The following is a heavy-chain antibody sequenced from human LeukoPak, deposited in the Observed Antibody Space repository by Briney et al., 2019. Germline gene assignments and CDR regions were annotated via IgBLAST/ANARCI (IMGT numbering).Heavy chain of an antibody. CDR1: GFTFSDHL. J-gene: IGHJ4*02. Sequence: GGSLRLSCAASGFTFSDHLMDWVRQAPEKGLEWVSSISSSSTYIYYADSVKGRFTISRDNAKSSLYLQMNSLRAEDTAVYYCVRGGYRGFDYEYWGQGTLVTVSS. CDR2: ISSSSTYI. D-gene: IGHD5-12*01. CDR3: VRGGYRGFDYEY. V-gene: IGHV3-21*01.